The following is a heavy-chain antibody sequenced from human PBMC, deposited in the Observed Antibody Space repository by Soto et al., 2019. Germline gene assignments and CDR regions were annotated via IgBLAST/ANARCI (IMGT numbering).Heavy chain of an antibody. CDR1: GGTFSSYA. D-gene: IGHD1-26*01. V-gene: IGHV1-69*13. Sequence: SVKVSCKASGGTFSSYAISWVRQAPGQGLEWMGGIIPIFGTANYAQKFQGRVTITADESTSTAYMELSSLRSGDTAVYYCAGSGSYYYYGMDVWGQGTTVTVSS. J-gene: IGHJ6*02. CDR2: IIPIFGTA. CDR3: AGSGSYYYYGMDV.